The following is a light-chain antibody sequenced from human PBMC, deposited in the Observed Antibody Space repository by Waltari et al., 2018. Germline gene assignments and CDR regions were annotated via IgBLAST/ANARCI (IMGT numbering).Light chain of an antibody. CDR3: QQYNLTPPLT. CDR2: DAC. Sequence: EIVMTQSAATLSVFPGETATHSCRASQSVRSNVDGYQKKPGQAPRLLIYDACTRATSIPAKFMGSGSGTEFTLTVSSLQSEDIAVYYGQQYNLTPPLTFDPATRLEIK. J-gene: IGKJ5*01. CDR1: QSVRSN. V-gene: IGKV3-15*01.